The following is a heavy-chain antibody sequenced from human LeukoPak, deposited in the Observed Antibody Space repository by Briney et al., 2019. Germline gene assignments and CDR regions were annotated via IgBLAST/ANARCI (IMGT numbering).Heavy chain of an antibody. J-gene: IGHJ3*02. D-gene: IGHD3-9*01. CDR1: GFTFRTYG. CDR2: ISNDGSNK. Sequence: ERSLRLSCAASGFTFRTYGMHWVRQAPGKGLEWVAVISNDGSNKYCADSVKGRFAISRDNSKNTLYLQMNSLRPEDTAVYYCAKGRLRYFSDAFDIWGQGTMVTVSS. V-gene: IGHV3-30*18. CDR3: AKGRLRYFSDAFDI.